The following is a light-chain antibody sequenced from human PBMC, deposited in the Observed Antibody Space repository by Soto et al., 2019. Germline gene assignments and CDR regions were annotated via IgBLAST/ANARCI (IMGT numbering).Light chain of an antibody. CDR3: LQDYNYPYT. V-gene: IGKV1-6*01. J-gene: IGKJ2*01. CDR1: QGIKTD. CDR2: DAS. Sequence: AIQMTQSPSSLSASVGDRVTITCRASQGIKTDLAWYQQKPGKAPKFLIYDASSLQSGVPSRFSGSGSDTDLTLTISSLQPEDVATYYCLQDYNYPYTFGQGTKLEIK.